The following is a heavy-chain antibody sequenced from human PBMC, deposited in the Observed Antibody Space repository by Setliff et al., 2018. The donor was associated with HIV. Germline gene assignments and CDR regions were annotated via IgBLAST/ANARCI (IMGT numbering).Heavy chain of an antibody. CDR3: ARSGGIGNYHWDV. Sequence: LRLSCVASGFGFTFSSYCMDWFRQAPGKGLEWVSSISYGSTYIYQSDSVRGRFTIPRDDAKKSLYLQMNSLGAEDTAVYYCARSGGIGNYHWDVWGKGTTVTVSS. CDR1: GFGFTFSSYC. CDR2: ISYGSTYI. D-gene: IGHD3-16*01. J-gene: IGHJ6*03. V-gene: IGHV3-21*01.